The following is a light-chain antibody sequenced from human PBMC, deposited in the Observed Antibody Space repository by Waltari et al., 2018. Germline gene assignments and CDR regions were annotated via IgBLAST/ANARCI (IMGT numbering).Light chain of an antibody. V-gene: IGKV2-28*01. Sequence: DIVMTQSPVSLPVTPGEPASISCRSSQSLLHSNGNNDLDWYLQKAGQSPQLLIYLGSNRASGVPDRFSGSGSGTDFTLRINRVEAEDVGVYYCMQSLQALWTFGQGTKVEIK. CDR1: QSLLHSNGNND. CDR3: MQSLQALWT. J-gene: IGKJ1*01. CDR2: LGS.